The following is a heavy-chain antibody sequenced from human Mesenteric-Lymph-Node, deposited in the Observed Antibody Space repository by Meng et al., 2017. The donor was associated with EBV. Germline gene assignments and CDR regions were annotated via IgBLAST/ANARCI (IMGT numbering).Heavy chain of an antibody. Sequence: QVQLQQWGAGLLKPSETLSPTCAVYGGSFSGYYWSWIRQPPGKGLEWIGEINHSGSTNYNPSLKSRVTISVDTSKNQFSLKLSSVTAADTAVYYCARGYSSSWYYFDYWGQGTLVTVSS. V-gene: IGHV4-34*01. D-gene: IGHD6-13*01. J-gene: IGHJ4*02. CDR2: INHSGST. CDR1: GGSFSGYY. CDR3: ARGYSSSWYYFDY.